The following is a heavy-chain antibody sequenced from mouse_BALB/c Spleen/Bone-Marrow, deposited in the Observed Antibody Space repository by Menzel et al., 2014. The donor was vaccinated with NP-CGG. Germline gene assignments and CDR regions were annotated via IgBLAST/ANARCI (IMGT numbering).Heavy chain of an antibody. CDR2: IRLKSNNYAT. CDR3: TRGGGGYALDY. J-gene: IGHJ4*01. Sequence: EVHLVESGGGLVQPGGSMKLSCVASGFTFXNYWMNWVRQSPEKGLEWVAEIRLKSNNYATHYAESVKGRFTISRDDSKSSVYLQMKNLRAETTGIYFGTRGGGGYALDYWGQGTSVTVSS. V-gene: IGHV6-6*02. CDR1: GFTFXNYW.